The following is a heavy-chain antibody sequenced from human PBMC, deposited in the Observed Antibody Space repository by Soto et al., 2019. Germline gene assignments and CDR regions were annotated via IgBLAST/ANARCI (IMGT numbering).Heavy chain of an antibody. CDR2: IYDSGIT. J-gene: IGHJ5*02. V-gene: IGHV4-30-4*01. D-gene: IGHD3-16*01. CDR1: GGSVGSGEYY. CDR3: VRDRAFSYAYDL. Sequence: QVQLQESGPGLVKPSQTLSLACTVSGGSVGSGEYYYSWIRQPPGKGLEWIGYIYDSGITNYTPSLKGRVTMSLDRSNNQVSLKLSSVTAADTALYFCVRDRAFSYAYDLWGQGTLVTVSS.